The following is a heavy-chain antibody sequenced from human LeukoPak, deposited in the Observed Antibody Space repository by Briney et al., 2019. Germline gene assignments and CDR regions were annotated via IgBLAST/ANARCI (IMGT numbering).Heavy chain of an antibody. J-gene: IGHJ4*02. V-gene: IGHV4-59*01. D-gene: IGHD6-25*01. CDR1: GGSISSYY. CDR2: IYYSGST. Sequence: SETLSLTCTVSGGSISSYYWRWIRQPPGKGLEWIGYIYYSGSTNYNPSLKSRVTISVDTSKNQFSLKLSSVTAADTAVYYCAREEKSSAHIPGLFDYWGQGTLVTVSS. CDR3: AREEKSSAHIPGLFDY.